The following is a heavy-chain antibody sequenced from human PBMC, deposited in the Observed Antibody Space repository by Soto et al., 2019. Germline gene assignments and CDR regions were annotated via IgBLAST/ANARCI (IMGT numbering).Heavy chain of an antibody. CDR1: GGSISNAAYS. CDR2: IYPSGMP. Sequence: PSETLPLTCTVSGGSISNAAYSWSWIRQPPGKGLEWIGYIYPSGMPFYNPSLRSRVTISIDRSNDQFSLNLKSVTAADTAVYYCARERGGYGLFDSWGQGTLVTVSS. CDR3: ARERGGYGLFDS. J-gene: IGHJ4*02. V-gene: IGHV4-30-2*01. D-gene: IGHD5-18*01.